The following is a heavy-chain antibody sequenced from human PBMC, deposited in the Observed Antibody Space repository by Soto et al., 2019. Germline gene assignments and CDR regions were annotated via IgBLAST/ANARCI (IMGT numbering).Heavy chain of an antibody. CDR1: GYTYTGYA. D-gene: IGHD6-19*01. CDR3: ARDASRGIAVALFDY. V-gene: IGHV1-3*01. J-gene: IGHJ4*02. CDR2: INAGNGNT. Sequence: ASVKVSCQASGYTYTGYAVRWVRQAPGQRLEWMGWINAGNGNTKYSQKFQGRVTITRDTSASTAYMELSSLRSEDTAVCYCARDASRGIAVALFDYWGQGTLVTGSS.